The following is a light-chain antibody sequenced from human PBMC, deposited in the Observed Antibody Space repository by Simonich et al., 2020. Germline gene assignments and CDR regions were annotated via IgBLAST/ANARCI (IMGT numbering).Light chain of an antibody. V-gene: IGKV4-1*01. Sequence: DIVMTQSPDSLAVSLGERATINFKSSQSVLYSSNNKNYLAWYQQKPGQPTKLRIYWASTREAGVPDRFSGSGSGTDFTLTISSLQAEDVAVYYCQQYYSTPRTFGQGTKVEIK. CDR3: QQYYSTPRT. CDR2: WAS. CDR1: QSVLYSSNNKNY. J-gene: IGKJ1*01.